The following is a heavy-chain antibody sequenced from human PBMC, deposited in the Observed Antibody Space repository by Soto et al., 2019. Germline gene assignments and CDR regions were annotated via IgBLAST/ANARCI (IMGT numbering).Heavy chain of an antibody. V-gene: IGHV3-74*01. CDR1: GFSFSNYW. J-gene: IGHJ4*02. CDR2: IKTDGSST. Sequence: EVQLVESGGGLVQPGGSLRLSCAASGFSFSNYWIHWVRQAPGKGLVWVSRIKTDGSSTDYAASAKGRFTISRDNAKNTLSLQMSSLPAGDTAVYYCAKREGNTYGLFHWGQGTLVTVSS. CDR3: AKREGNTYGLFH. D-gene: IGHD5-18*01.